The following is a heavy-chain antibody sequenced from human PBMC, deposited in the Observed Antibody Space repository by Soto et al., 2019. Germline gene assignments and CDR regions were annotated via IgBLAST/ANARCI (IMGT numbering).Heavy chain of an antibody. CDR2: MNPNSGNT. CDR1: GYTFTSYD. J-gene: IGHJ4*02. V-gene: IGHV1-8*01. CDR3: ARATYYYGSGRLGRVDY. D-gene: IGHD3-10*01. Sequence: QVQLVQSGAEVKKPGASVKVSCKASGYTFTSYDINWVRQATGQGLEWMGWMNPNSGNTGYAQKFQGRVTMTRNTSIGTAYMELSSLRSEDTAVYYCARATYYYGSGRLGRVDYWGQGTLVTVSS.